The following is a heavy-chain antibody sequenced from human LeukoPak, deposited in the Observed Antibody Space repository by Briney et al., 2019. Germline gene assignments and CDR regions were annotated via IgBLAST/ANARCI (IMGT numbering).Heavy chain of an antibody. CDR3: ARDYGDYYRAHIDY. CDR2: ISSSGSTI. V-gene: IGHV3-48*03. Sequence: SGGSLRLSCAASGFTFSSYEMNWVRQAPGKGLEWVSYISSSGSTIYYADSVKGRFTISRDNAKNSLYLQMNSLRAEDTAVYYCARDYGDYYRAHIDYWGQGTLVTVSS. CDR1: GFTFSSYE. D-gene: IGHD4-17*01. J-gene: IGHJ4*02.